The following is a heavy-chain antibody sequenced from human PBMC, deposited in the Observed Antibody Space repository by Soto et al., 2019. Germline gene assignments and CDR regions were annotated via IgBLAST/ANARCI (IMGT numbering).Heavy chain of an antibody. CDR1: GGSISGYY. J-gene: IGHJ6*02. V-gene: IGHV4-59*08. D-gene: IGHD6-13*01. CDR3: ARIESWQQLAWGDYYYYGMDV. CDR2: IYYSGST. Sequence: PSETLSLTCTVSGGSISGYYWSWIRQPPGKGLEWIGYIYYSGSTNYNPSLKSRVTISVDTSKNQFSLKLSSVTAADTAVYYCARIESWQQLAWGDYYYYGMDVWGQGTTVTVSS.